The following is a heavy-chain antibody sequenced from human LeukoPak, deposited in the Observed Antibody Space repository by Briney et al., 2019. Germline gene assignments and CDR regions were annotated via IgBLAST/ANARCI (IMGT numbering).Heavy chain of an antibody. V-gene: IGHV3-48*04. J-gene: IGHJ4*02. D-gene: IGHD2-2*02. CDR1: GFTFSSYA. CDR2: ISSSGSTI. Sequence: PGGSLRLSCAASGFTFSSYAMSWVRQAPGKGLEWVSYISSSGSTIYYADSVKGRFTISRDNAKNSLYLQMNSLRAEDTAVYYCARDPRGCSTSCYKGGYWGQGTLVTVSS. CDR3: ARDPRGCSTSCYKGGY.